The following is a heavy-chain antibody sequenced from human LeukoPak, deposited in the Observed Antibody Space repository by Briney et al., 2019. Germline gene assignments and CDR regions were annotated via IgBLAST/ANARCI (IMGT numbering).Heavy chain of an antibody. J-gene: IGHJ5*02. CDR1: GGSCDDYY. D-gene: IGHD5-24*01. Sequence: PSETLSLTCAVSGGSCDDYYCSWIRQPPGKGLEWIGEIHPHGIIYYNSSLMSRVTISIDASQTQFSLRLTSVTAADTAFYYCARGRDRSKAGDLWGQGILVTVSS. V-gene: IGHV4-34*01. CDR3: ARGRDRSKAGDL. CDR2: IHPHGII.